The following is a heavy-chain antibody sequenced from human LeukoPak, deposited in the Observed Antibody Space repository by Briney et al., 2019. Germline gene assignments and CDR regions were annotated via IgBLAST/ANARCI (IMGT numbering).Heavy chain of an antibody. Sequence: GGSLRLSCAASGFTFSNYWMSWVRQAPGKGLECVASVKPDGVEKYYMDSVKGRFTISRDNAKNSLYLQMNSLRAEVTAVYYCATNVHQWGQGTLVTVSS. J-gene: IGHJ4*02. CDR1: GFTFSNYW. V-gene: IGHV3-7*01. D-gene: IGHD2-8*01. CDR2: VKPDGVEK. CDR3: ATNVHQ.